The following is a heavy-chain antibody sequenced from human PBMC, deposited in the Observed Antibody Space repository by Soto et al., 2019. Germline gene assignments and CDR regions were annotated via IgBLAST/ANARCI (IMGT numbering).Heavy chain of an antibody. CDR1: AFTFNNYA. D-gene: IGHD2-21*01. CDR3: ARERIPYPSDWLFDY. J-gene: IGHJ4*02. V-gene: IGHV3-30-3*01. Sequence: QVQLVESGGGVVQPGRSLRLSCAASAFTFNNYAMHWVRQAPGKGLEWVAVISYDGGNKYYADSVKGRFTISRDNSKNTLYLQMNSLRAEDTAVYYCARERIPYPSDWLFDYCDQGTLVTVSS. CDR2: ISYDGGNK.